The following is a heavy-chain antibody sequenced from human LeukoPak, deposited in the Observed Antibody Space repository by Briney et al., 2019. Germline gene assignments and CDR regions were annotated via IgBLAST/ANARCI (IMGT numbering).Heavy chain of an antibody. Sequence: ESLRLSCAASGFTFSNYAMTWVRQAPGKGLEWIGYVYHSGSTNYNPSLKSRVTISLDTSKNQFSLKLSSVTAADTAVYYCARGKDYYGSGSHNWFDPWGQGTLVTVSS. CDR2: VYHSGST. D-gene: IGHD3-10*01. J-gene: IGHJ5*02. CDR3: ARGKDYYGSGSHNWFDP. V-gene: IGHV4-59*01. CDR1: GFTFSNYA.